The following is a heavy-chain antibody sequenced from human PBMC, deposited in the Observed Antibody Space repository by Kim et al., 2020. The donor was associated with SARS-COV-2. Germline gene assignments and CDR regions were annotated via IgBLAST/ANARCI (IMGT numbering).Heavy chain of an antibody. J-gene: IGHJ4*02. CDR3: ARDRSTLISPGY. D-gene: IGHD2-21*01. Sequence: SETLSLTCTVSGGSISSSVQYWGWFRQPPGKGLEWIGSVRFTGSAHHNPSLKGRVVISADTVNNQVSLLMTSVTAADTALYYCARDRSTLISPGYWGQGTLVTVSS. CDR1: GGSISSSVQY. CDR2: VRFTGSA. V-gene: IGHV4-39*07.